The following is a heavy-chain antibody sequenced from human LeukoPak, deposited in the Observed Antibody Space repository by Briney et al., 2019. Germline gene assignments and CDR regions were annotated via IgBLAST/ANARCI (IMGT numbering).Heavy chain of an antibody. D-gene: IGHD2-8*01. CDR2: IYYSGST. Sequence: SETLSLTCTVSGGSISSYYWSWIRQPPGKGLEWIGYIYYSGSTNYNPSLKSRVTMSVDTSKNQFSLKLSSVTAADTAVYYCARDIFGPYCTNGVCPYYFDYWGQGTLVTVSS. V-gene: IGHV4-59*12. CDR3: ARDIFGPYCTNGVCPYYFDY. CDR1: GGSISSYY. J-gene: IGHJ4*02.